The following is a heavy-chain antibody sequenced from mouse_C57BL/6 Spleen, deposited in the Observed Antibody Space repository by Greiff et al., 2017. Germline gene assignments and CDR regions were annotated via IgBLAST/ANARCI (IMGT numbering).Heavy chain of an antibody. D-gene: IGHD2-4*01. CDR1: GYSFTSYY. CDR3: AEGDDYDGFDY. CDR2: IYPGSGNT. Sequence: VQLQQSGPELVKPGASVKISCKASGYSFTSYYIHWVKQRPGQGLEWIGWIYPGSGNTKYNEKFKGKATLTADTSSSTAYMQLSSLTSEDSAVYYCAEGDDYDGFDYWGQGTTLTVSS. V-gene: IGHV1-66*01. J-gene: IGHJ2*01.